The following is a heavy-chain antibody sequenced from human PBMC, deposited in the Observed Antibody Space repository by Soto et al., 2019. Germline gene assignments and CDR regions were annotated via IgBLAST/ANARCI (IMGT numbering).Heavy chain of an antibody. Sequence: QVQLVESGGGVVQPGRSLRLSCAASGFTFSSYGMHWVRQAPGKGLEWMAVIWYDGSNKYYADSVKGRFTISRDNSKNTLYLQMNSLRAEDTAVYYCARDPAVAGYYFDYWGQGTLVTVSS. CDR1: GFTFSSYG. D-gene: IGHD6-19*01. V-gene: IGHV3-33*01. CDR2: IWYDGSNK. CDR3: ARDPAVAGYYFDY. J-gene: IGHJ4*02.